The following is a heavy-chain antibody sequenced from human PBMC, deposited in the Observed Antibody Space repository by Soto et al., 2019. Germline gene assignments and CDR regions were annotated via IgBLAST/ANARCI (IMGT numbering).Heavy chain of an antibody. V-gene: IGHV1-2*04. D-gene: IGHD2-8*01. CDR3: ATTANNGRAGVYGMDV. J-gene: IGHJ6*02. Sequence: QVQLVQSGAEVKKPGASVKVSCKASGYTFSNYYIHWVRQAPGQGLEWMGWIDGDSGDTKDAQKFQGWVTMTRDTSINTAYMELSRLTSHVTAVYYCATTANNGRAGVYGMDVWGQGTTVTVSS. CDR2: IDGDSGDT. CDR1: GYTFSNYY.